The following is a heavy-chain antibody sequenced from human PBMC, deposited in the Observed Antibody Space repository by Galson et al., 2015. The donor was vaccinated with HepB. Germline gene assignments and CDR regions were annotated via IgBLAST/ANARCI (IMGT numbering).Heavy chain of an antibody. J-gene: IGHJ4*02. D-gene: IGHD3-22*01. CDR3: VRQHDTSGYYAY. Sequence: VKVSCKASGGTFSSHTISRVRQAPGQGLEWMGGIIPMFGSGNYAQKFQGRVTITADESKSTIYMELSSLRSEDTAVYYCVRQHDTSGYYAYWGQGTLVTVSS. CDR1: GGTFSSHT. CDR2: IIPMFGSG. V-gene: IGHV1-69*01.